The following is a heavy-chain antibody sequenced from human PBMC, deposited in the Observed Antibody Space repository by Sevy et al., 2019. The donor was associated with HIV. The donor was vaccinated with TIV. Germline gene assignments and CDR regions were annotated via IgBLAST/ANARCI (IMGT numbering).Heavy chain of an antibody. CDR2: ISAYNGNT. D-gene: IGHD3-10*01. V-gene: IGHV1-18*04. J-gene: IGHJ6*02. CDR3: ARDSIPLVQGIIITPYYYGMDV. CDR1: GYTFNTFG. Sequence: ASVKVSCKTSGYTFNTFGINWVRQAPGQGLPWVGWISAYNGNTKYVQKLQGRVSMTTETSTITVYMELRSLRSDDTAVYYCARDSIPLVQGIIITPYYYGMDVWGQGTTVTVSS.